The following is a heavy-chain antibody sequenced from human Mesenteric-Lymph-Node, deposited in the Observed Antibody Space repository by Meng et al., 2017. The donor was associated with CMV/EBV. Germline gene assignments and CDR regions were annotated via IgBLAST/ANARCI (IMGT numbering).Heavy chain of an antibody. CDR2: IWYDGSKK. CDR3: ARKYYYDDSGFYDSDY. Sequence: FPLSNYGMHWVRQAPGKGLEWVAVIWYDGSKKYYADSAKGRFTISRDNSQNTLYLEMDNLKAEDTAVYYCARKYYYDDSGFYDSDYWGQGTLVTVSS. J-gene: IGHJ4*02. CDR1: FPLSNYG. D-gene: IGHD3-22*01. V-gene: IGHV3-33*01.